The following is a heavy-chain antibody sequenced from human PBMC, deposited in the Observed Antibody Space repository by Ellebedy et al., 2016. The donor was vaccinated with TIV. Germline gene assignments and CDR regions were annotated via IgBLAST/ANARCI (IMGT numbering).Heavy chain of an antibody. CDR2: IYSGGST. CDR3: ARDFRDYGSGSYKYYYYGMDV. CDR1: GFTVSSNY. Sequence: GESLKISXAASGFTVSSNYMSWVRQAPGKGLEWVSVIYSGGSTYYADSVKGRFTISRDNSKNTLYLQMNSLRAEDTAVYYCARDFRDYGSGSYKYYYYGMDVWGQGTTVTVSS. J-gene: IGHJ6*02. D-gene: IGHD3-10*01. V-gene: IGHV3-66*01.